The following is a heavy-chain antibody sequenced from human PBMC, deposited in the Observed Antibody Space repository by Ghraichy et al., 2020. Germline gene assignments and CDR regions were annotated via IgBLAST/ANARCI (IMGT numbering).Heavy chain of an antibody. CDR1: GGSFSGYY. CDR3: ASRGEGYYDFWSGYHY. Sequence: SETLSLTCAVYGGSFSGYYWSWIRQPPGKGLEWIGEINHSGSTNYNPSLKSRVTISVDTSKNQFSLKLSSVTAADTAVYYCASRGEGYYDFWSGYHYWGQGTLVTVSS. J-gene: IGHJ4*02. V-gene: IGHV4-34*01. CDR2: INHSGST. D-gene: IGHD3-3*01.